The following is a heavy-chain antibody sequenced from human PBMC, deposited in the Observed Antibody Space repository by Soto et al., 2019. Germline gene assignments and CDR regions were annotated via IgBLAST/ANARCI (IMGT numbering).Heavy chain of an antibody. V-gene: IGHV1-18*01. J-gene: IGHJ5*02. CDR1: GYTFTNYG. D-gene: IGHD6-19*01. CDR2: ISAYNGKT. CDR3: ARHLLGGHNSGWYKDNWFDP. Sequence: QVQLVQSGTEVKKPGASVKVSCKASGYTFTNYGISWVRQAPGQGLEWMGWISAYNGKTDYAQNFQGRVTMTTDTSSSTAYMELRSLRSDDTAVYYCARHLLGGHNSGWYKDNWFDPWGQGTLVTVAS.